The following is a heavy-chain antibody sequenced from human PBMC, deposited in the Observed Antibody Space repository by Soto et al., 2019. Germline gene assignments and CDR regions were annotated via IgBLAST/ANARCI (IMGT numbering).Heavy chain of an antibody. CDR3: ARGFGRFNY. CDR2: IDGSGTTK. D-gene: IGHD3-10*01. Sequence: EVQLLKSGGGLVQPGGSLRLSCGVSGFTFNDFEMNWVRQAPGKGLEWLAYIDGSGTTKKYADSVRGRFTISRDNPNNSLFLQMSSLSAADPAIYYCARGFGRFNYWGQGTLVSVSS. CDR1: GFTFNDFE. J-gene: IGHJ4*02. V-gene: IGHV3-48*03.